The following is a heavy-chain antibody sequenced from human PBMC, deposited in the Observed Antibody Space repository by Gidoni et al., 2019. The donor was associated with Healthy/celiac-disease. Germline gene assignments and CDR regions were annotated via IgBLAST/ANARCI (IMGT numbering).Heavy chain of an antibody. V-gene: IGHV4-59*01. CDR1: GGSISSYY. J-gene: IGHJ4*02. D-gene: IGHD5-12*01. CDR3: ARAGRDGYNYYFDY. CDR2: IYYSGST. Sequence: QVQLQESGPGLVKPSETLSLTCTVHGGSISSYYWSWFRQPPGKGLGWIGYIYYSGSTNYNPSLKSRVTISVDTSKNQFSLKLSSVTAADTAVYYCARAGRDGYNYYFDYWGQGTLVTVSS.